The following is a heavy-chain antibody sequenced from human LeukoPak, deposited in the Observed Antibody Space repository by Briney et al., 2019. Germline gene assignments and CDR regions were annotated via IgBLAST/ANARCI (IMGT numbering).Heavy chain of an antibody. D-gene: IGHD3-3*01. Sequence: GGSLRLSCAASGFTFSNYGMSWVRQAPGKGLEWVSLISGSGGSTYYADSVKGRFTISRDNSKSTFHLQMDSLRAEDTAIYYCTIGGSTARPPLHWGRGTLVTVSS. J-gene: IGHJ4*02. CDR2: ISGSGGST. V-gene: IGHV3-23*01. CDR1: GFTFSNYG. CDR3: TIGGSTARPPLH.